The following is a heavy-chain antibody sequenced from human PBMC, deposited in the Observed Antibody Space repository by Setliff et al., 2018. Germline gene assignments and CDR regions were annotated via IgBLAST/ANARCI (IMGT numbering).Heavy chain of an antibody. Sequence: KPSETLSLTCTVSGGSISSYYWSWIRQPAGKGLEWIGHIYIGGCANYNPSLKSRVTMSIDTSKNQFSLKLNSVTAADMAVYYCAREQWLDPPGYYYMDVLAKGTTVTVSS. CDR1: GGSISSYY. CDR2: IYIGGCA. D-gene: IGHD6-19*01. J-gene: IGHJ6*03. CDR3: AREQWLDPPGYYYMDV. V-gene: IGHV4-4*07.